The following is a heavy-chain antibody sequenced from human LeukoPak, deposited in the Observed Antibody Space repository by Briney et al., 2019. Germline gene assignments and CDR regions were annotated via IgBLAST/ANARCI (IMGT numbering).Heavy chain of an antibody. V-gene: IGHV4-34*01. CDR1: GGSFSACY. J-gene: IGHJ4*03. Sequence: SETLSLTCAVYGGSFSACYRSWIRQSPGKGLQWIAEVNHRGDTNYNPSVKGRVTISVDTSKNQFSLKVTSLTAADTAVYYCARGPTISETGYFDYWGQGTLVTVSS. D-gene: IGHD1-1*01. CDR2: VNHRGDT. CDR3: ARGPTISETGYFDY.